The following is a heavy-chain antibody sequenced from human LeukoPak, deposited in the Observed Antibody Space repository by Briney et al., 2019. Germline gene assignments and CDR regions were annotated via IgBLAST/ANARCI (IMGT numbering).Heavy chain of an antibody. CDR3: ARVKSYSSGWRGREDYYYYMDV. J-gene: IGHJ6*03. CDR2: INTNTGNP. Sequence: ASVKVSCKASGYTFTNYAVIWVRQAPGQGLEWRGWINTNTGNPTYAQGFTGRFVFSLETSVNTAYLQITSLKAEDSAVYYCARVKSYSSGWRGREDYYYYMDVWGKGTTVTVSS. CDR1: GYTFTNYA. V-gene: IGHV7-4-1*02. D-gene: IGHD6-19*01.